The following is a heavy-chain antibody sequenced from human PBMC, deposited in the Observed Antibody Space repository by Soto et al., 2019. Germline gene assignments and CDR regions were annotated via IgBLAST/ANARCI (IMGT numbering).Heavy chain of an antibody. CDR1: GFTFSRYA. J-gene: IGHJ4*02. CDR2: ISGSGGTT. CDR3: AKTTGSSWYPFDY. D-gene: IGHD6-13*01. V-gene: IGHV3-23*01. Sequence: PRGSLRLSCAASGFTFSRYAMSWVRQAPGKGLEWVSGISGSGGTTYYAGSVKGRFTTSRDNSKNTVSLQMNSLRAEDTAVYYCAKTTGSSWYPFDYWGQGTLVTVSS.